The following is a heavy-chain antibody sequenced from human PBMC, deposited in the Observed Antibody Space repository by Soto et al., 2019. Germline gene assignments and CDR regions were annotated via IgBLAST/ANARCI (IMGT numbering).Heavy chain of an antibody. CDR3: ARYRALRYFDS. Sequence: PGESLKISCKGSGYSFPSYWICWVRQMPAKGLEWMGIIYPGDSDTRYSPSFQGKVTISADKSISTAYLQWSSLKASDSAMYYCARYRALRYFDSWGQGTLVTVSS. V-gene: IGHV5-51*01. CDR1: GYSFPSYW. CDR2: IYPGDSDT. J-gene: IGHJ4*02.